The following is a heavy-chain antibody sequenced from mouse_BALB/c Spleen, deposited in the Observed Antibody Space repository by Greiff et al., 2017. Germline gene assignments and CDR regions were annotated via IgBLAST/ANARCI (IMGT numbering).Heavy chain of an antibody. CDR1: GFTFSSYA. Sequence: EVKLVESGGGLVKPGGSLKLSCAASGFTFSSYAMSWVRQTPEKRLEWVASISSGGSTYYPDSVKGRFTISRDNARNILYLQMSSLRSEDTAMYYCAREDYDYDDDPLFAYGGQGTLATVSA. V-gene: IGHV5-6-5*01. CDR2: ISSGGST. D-gene: IGHD2-4*01. CDR3: AREDYDYDDDPLFAY. J-gene: IGHJ3*01.